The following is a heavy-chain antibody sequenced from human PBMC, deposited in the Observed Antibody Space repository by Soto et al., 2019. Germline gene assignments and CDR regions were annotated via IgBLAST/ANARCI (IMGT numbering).Heavy chain of an antibody. D-gene: IGHD3-22*01. CDR2: ISGSGGST. Sequence: EVQLLESGGGLVQPGGSLRLSCAASGFTFSSYAMSWVRQAPGKGLEWVSAISGSGGSTYYADSVKGRFTISRDNSKNTLYLQMNSLRAEDTAVYYCAKEIDTDYYDSSGGDAFDIWGQGTMVTVSS. V-gene: IGHV3-23*01. CDR3: AKEIDTDYYDSSGGDAFDI. J-gene: IGHJ3*02. CDR1: GFTFSSYA.